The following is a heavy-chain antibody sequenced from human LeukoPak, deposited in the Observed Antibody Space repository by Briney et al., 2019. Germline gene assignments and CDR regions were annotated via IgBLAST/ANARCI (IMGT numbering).Heavy chain of an antibody. D-gene: IGHD3-22*01. J-gene: IGHJ4*02. Sequence: GASVKVSCKGSGYTFTDCYIHWVRQAPGQGLEWMGWINPKSGGTNYAQKFQGRVTMTRDTSISTAYMELRSDDTAVHYCATLGISGYFRDYWGQGTLVTVSS. V-gene: IGHV1-2*02. CDR3: ATLGISGYFRDY. CDR1: GYTFTDCY. CDR2: INPKSGGT.